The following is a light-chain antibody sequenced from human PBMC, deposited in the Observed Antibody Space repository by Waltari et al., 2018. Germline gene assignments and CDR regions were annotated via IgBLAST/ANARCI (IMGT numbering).Light chain of an antibody. Sequence: QSALTQPASLSGSPGQPITISCTGTSRDVGSPNLVSWYQQHPGKAPKLIIYEGSKRPSGVSNRFSGSKSGNTASLTISGLQAEDEADYHCCSYAGGSAFVVFGGGTKLTVL. CDR2: EGS. V-gene: IGLV2-23*03. CDR3: CSYAGGSAFVV. J-gene: IGLJ2*01. CDR1: SRDVGSPNL.